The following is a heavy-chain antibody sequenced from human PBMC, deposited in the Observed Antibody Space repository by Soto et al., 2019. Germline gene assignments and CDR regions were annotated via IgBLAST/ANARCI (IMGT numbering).Heavy chain of an antibody. J-gene: IGHJ6*03. CDR3: TRPSFGCSSTSCYAAPYDMDV. CDR2: IRSKAYGGTT. V-gene: IGHV3-49*03. CDR1: GFTFGDYA. Sequence: SLRLSCTASGFTFGDYAMSWFRQAPGKGLEWVGFIRSKAYGGTTEYAASVKGRFTISRDDSKSIAYLQMNSLKTEDTAVYYCTRPSFGCSSTSCYAAPYDMDVWGKGTTVTGSS. D-gene: IGHD2-2*01.